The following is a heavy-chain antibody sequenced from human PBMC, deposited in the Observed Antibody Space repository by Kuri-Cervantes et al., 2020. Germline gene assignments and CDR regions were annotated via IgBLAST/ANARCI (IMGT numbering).Heavy chain of an antibody. J-gene: IGHJ5*02. CDR2: INPNSGGT. D-gene: IGHD6-13*01. CDR3: ARGSSQYSSNWGIPWDWFDP. CDR1: GYTFPSYY. Sequence: ASVPVSFKASGYTFPSYYMHWVRQAPGQGLEWMGWINPNSGGTNYAQKFQGRVTVTRDTSISTVYMELTSLISDETDMYYCARGSSQYSSNWGIPWDWFDPWGQGTLVTVSS. V-gene: IGHV1-2*02.